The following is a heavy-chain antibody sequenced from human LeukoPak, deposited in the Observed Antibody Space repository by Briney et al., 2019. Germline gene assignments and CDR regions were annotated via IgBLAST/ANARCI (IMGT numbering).Heavy chain of an antibody. CDR3: ARVARDGYIGY. Sequence: SETLSLTCTVSGGSISSYYWSWIRQPPGKGLEWIGYIYYSGSTSYNPSLKSRVTISVDTSKNQFSLKLSSVTAADTAVYYCARVARDGYIGYWGQGTLVTVSS. D-gene: IGHD5-24*01. V-gene: IGHV4-59*01. CDR1: GGSISSYY. J-gene: IGHJ4*02. CDR2: IYYSGST.